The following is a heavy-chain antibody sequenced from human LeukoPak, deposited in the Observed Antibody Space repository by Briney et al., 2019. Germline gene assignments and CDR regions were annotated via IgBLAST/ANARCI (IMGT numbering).Heavy chain of an antibody. D-gene: IGHD6-19*01. CDR3: AKCSTSAYTTGWCNWIDP. Sequence: GGSLRLSCVASGFTFGKYWMSWVRQAPGKGLEWVANIKLDGSEKNYVDSVKGRFTISRDNTKNSLYLQMNSLRVEDTAVFYCAKCSTSAYTTGWCNWIDPWGQGALVTVSS. V-gene: IGHV3-7*03. J-gene: IGHJ5*02. CDR1: GFTFGKYW. CDR2: IKLDGSEK.